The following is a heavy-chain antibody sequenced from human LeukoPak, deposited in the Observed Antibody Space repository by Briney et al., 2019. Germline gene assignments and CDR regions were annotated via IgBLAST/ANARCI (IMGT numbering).Heavy chain of an antibody. CDR1: GYTFTGYY. CDR2: INPNGGGT. D-gene: IGHD4-11*01. V-gene: IGHV1-2*02. Sequence: GASVKVSCKGSGYTFTGYYIHWVRQAPGQGLERMGWINPNGGGTTYAQKFQVRVTLTGDASISTAYMELSSLRSDDTAVYYCARSHDYTNYVGPWGQGTLVTVSS. CDR3: ARSHDYTNYVGP. J-gene: IGHJ5*02.